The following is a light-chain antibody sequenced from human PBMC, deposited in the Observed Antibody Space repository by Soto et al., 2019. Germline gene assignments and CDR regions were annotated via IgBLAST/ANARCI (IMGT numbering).Light chain of an antibody. V-gene: IGKV3-11*01. CDR2: DAS. CDR1: QGVSSS. CDR3: QQRSNWPRYT. Sequence: EIVLHQSPATLFFSQGERAPFSCRAVQGVSSSLAWYQQNPAQAPRLLIYDASNRATGIPARFSGSGSGTDFTLTISSLEPEDFAVYYCQQRSNWPRYTFGQGTKLEIK. J-gene: IGKJ2*01.